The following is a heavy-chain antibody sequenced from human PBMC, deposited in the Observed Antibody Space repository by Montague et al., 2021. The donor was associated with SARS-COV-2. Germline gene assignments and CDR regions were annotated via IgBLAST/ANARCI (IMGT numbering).Heavy chain of an antibody. CDR2: IHSSGGT. V-gene: IGHV4-61*02. CDR3: ARDYYDSTGLNWFDP. CDR1: GGSIITGSNFY. J-gene: IGHJ5*02. Sequence: SQTLSLTCAVSGGSIITGSNFYWGWIRRSAGKGLEWIGRIHSSGGTNYNPSLKSRLTMSVDSSANQFSLKLTSVTAADTAVYYCARDYYDSTGLNWFDPWGQGLLVTVSS. D-gene: IGHD3-22*01.